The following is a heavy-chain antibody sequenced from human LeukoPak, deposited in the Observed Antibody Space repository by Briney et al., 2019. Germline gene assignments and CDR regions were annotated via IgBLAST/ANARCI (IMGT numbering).Heavy chain of an antibody. V-gene: IGHV3-23*01. CDR3: AKMVREFYTISYYFDY. D-gene: IGHD2-8*01. CDR2: ISGSGAGT. Sequence: PGGSLSLSSAVSGFTFSSYATNWVRQAPGKGLEWVSGISGSGAGTYYADSVKGRFTISRDNSKNTLYLQMNSLRAEDTAVYYCAKMVREFYTISYYFDYWGQGTLVTVSS. J-gene: IGHJ4*02. CDR1: GFTFSSYA.